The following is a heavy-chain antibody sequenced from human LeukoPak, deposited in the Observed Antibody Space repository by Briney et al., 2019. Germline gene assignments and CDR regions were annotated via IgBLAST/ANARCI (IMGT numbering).Heavy chain of an antibody. CDR1: GYTFTSYG. Sequence: ASVKVSCKASGYTFTSYGISWVRQAPGQGLEWMGWISAYNGNTNYAQKLQGRVTMTTDTSTSTAYMELRSLRSDDTAVYYCAREAGETYYYGSGSYTPDAFDIWGQGTMVTVSS. J-gene: IGHJ3*02. CDR3: AREAGETYYYGSGSYTPDAFDI. D-gene: IGHD3-10*01. V-gene: IGHV1-18*01. CDR2: ISAYNGNT.